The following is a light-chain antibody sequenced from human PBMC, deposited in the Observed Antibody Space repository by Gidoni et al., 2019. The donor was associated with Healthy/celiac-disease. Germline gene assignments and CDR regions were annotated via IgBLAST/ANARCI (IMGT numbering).Light chain of an antibody. CDR1: QSISSY. Sequence: DIQMTQSPSSLSASVGARVTITCRASQSISSYLNWYQQKPGKAPKLLIYAASRLQSGVPSRFSGSGSGTDFTQTISSLQPEDGATYYCQQSYSTPYTFGQGTKLEIK. J-gene: IGKJ2*01. CDR2: AAS. V-gene: IGKV1-39*01. CDR3: QQSYSTPYT.